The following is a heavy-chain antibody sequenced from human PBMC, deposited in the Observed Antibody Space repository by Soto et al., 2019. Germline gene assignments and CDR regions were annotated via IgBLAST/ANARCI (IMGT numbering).Heavy chain of an antibody. D-gene: IGHD6-13*01. J-gene: IGHJ4*02. CDR1: GYTFTDYD. Sequence: QVQLVQSGAEVKKPGASVKVSCKASGYTFTDYDINSVRLATGQGLEWMGWMNSKTGNTGYAQKFQDRVTMTRDTSTSRAYMELSSLRSEDTAVYYCARGRGAEAYRSYYDYWGQGALVTVSS. V-gene: IGHV1-8*01. CDR3: ARGRGAEAYRSYYDY. CDR2: MNSKTGNT.